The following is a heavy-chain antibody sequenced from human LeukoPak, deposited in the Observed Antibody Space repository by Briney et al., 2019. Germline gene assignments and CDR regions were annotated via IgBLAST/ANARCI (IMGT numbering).Heavy chain of an antibody. Sequence: ASVKVSCKASGYTFTSYYINWVRQAAGQGLEWMGIINPSGGTTTSAQKFQGRVTMTRDTSTSTVYMELSSLRSDDTAVYYCARPGTTADSSGYSYSDAFDIWGQGTMVTVSS. V-gene: IGHV1-46*01. D-gene: IGHD3-22*01. J-gene: IGHJ3*02. CDR1: GYTFTSYY. CDR2: INPSGGTT. CDR3: ARPGTTADSSGYSYSDAFDI.